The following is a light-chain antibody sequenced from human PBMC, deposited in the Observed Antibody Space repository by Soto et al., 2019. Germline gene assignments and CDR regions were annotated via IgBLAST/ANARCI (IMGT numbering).Light chain of an antibody. V-gene: IGKV3-11*01. CDR1: QNVRTY. Sequence: EIVLTQSPATLSLSPGDRATLSCRASQNVRTYFGWYQQKPGQAPRLLIYDASNRATGIPARFSGSGSGTDFTLTISSLEPEDFAVYYCQQRATWPPFTFGPGTKVDLK. CDR3: QQRATWPPFT. CDR2: DAS. J-gene: IGKJ3*01.